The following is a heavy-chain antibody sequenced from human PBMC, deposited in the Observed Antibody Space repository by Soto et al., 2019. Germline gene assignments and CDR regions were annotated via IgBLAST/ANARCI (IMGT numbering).Heavy chain of an antibody. Sequence: QVQLVQSGAEVKKPGASVKVSCQASGYTFTDYAIHWVRQAPGQRLEWMGWINAGSGITKYSQNFQGRVTITEDTPANTAFMKLSSLRSEDTAVYYCAAGPVPDSTTSYRSFDYWGQGTLVTVPS. D-gene: IGHD6-13*01. J-gene: IGHJ4*02. CDR2: INAGSGIT. CDR3: AAGPVPDSTTSYRSFDY. V-gene: IGHV1-3*01. CDR1: GYTFTDYA.